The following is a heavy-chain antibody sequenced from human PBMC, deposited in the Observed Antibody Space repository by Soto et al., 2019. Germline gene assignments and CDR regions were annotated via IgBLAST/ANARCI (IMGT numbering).Heavy chain of an antibody. Sequence: ASVKVSCKVSGYTLTELSMHWVRQAPGKGLEWMGGFDPEDGETIYAQKFQGRVTMTEDTSTDTAYMGLSGLRSEDTAVYYCATHVLRFLEWLFEYWGEGILVTVSS. CDR2: FDPEDGET. CDR1: GYTLTELS. CDR3: ATHVLRFLEWLFEY. D-gene: IGHD3-3*01. V-gene: IGHV1-24*01. J-gene: IGHJ4*02.